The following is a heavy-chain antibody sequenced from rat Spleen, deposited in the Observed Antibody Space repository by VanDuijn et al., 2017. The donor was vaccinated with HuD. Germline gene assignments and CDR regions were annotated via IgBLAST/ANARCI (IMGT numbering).Heavy chain of an antibody. Sequence: EVQLVESGGGLVQPGRSMKLSCAASGFTFSNYDMAWVRQAPTKGLEWVASISYDGSSTYYRDSVKGRFTISRDNAKSTLYLQMDSLRSEDTATYYCTTKRAYYGYNYYWGQGVMVTVSS. D-gene: IGHD1-9*01. CDR2: ISYDGSST. CDR1: GFTFSNYD. V-gene: IGHV5-20*01. CDR3: TTKRAYYGYNYY. J-gene: IGHJ2*01.